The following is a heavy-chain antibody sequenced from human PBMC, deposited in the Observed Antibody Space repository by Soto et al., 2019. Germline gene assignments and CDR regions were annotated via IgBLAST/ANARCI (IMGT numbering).Heavy chain of an antibody. V-gene: IGHV3-64*01. Sequence: GGSLRLSCAASGFTFSSYGMHWVRQAPGKGLEYVTAISSNGGSTYYGNSVKGRFTISRDNSKNTLYLQMGSLRAEDMAVYYSARVVVAATLYGDYYYYMDVWGKGTTVTVSS. J-gene: IGHJ6*03. CDR2: ISSNGGST. CDR3: ARVVVAATLYGDYYYYMDV. D-gene: IGHD2-15*01. CDR1: GFTFSSYG.